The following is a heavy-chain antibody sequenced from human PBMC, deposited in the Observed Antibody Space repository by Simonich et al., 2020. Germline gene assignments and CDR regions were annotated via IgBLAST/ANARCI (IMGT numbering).Heavy chain of an antibody. V-gene: IGHV3-74*01. CDR1: GFTFSSYW. J-gene: IGHJ3*02. CDR2: INSNGRTK. D-gene: IGHD4-4*01. CDR3: ARDYSNYDAFDI. Sequence: EVQLVESGGGLVQPGGSLRLSCAASGFTFSSYWMHWVRQAPGKGLVWVSRINSNGRTKRHANSGKGRVTISRDNAKNTLYLQMNSLRAEDTAVYYCARDYSNYDAFDIWGQGTMVTVSS.